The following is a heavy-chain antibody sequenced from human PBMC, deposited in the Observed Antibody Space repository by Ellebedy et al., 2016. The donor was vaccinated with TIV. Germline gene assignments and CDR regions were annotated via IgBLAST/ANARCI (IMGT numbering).Heavy chain of an antibody. V-gene: IGHV1-2*02. CDR2: IDPESGGT. Sequence: AASVKVSCKTSGYTFTDYYVHWVRQAPVQGLEWMGWIDPESGGTNFAQKFHDRVTVTRDTSISTVYMELTSLRSDDTAIYYCARDQRVNYAMDVWGQGTAVTVSS. J-gene: IGHJ6*02. CDR3: ARDQRVNYAMDV. CDR1: GYTFTDYY.